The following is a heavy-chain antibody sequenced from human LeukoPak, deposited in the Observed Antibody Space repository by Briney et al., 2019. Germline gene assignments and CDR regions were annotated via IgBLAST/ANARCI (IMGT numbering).Heavy chain of an antibody. Sequence: PSETLSLTCTVSGGSISSYYWSWIRQPPGKGLEWIGYIYYSGSTNYNPSLKSRVTILVDTSKNQFSLKLSFVTAAETAVYYCARHIYDSSGYYYFIWFDPWGQGTLVTVSS. CDR2: IYYSGST. D-gene: IGHD3-22*01. CDR3: ARHIYDSSGYYYFIWFDP. V-gene: IGHV4-59*08. CDR1: GGSISSYY. J-gene: IGHJ5*02.